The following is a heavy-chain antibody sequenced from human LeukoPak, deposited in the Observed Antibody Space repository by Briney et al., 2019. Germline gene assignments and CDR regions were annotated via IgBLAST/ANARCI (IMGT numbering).Heavy chain of an antibody. D-gene: IGHD6-19*01. CDR3: TKGYSSGWYDFDS. V-gene: IGHV3-23*01. Sequence: GGSLRLSCAASGFTFSSFAMSWVRQAPGKGLEWVSIISGGGSSTYYVDSVKGRFTVSRDNSRNTLYLQMNSPRDEDTAVYYCTKGYSSGWYDFDSWGQGTLVTVAS. CDR1: GFTFSSFA. CDR2: ISGGGSST. J-gene: IGHJ4*02.